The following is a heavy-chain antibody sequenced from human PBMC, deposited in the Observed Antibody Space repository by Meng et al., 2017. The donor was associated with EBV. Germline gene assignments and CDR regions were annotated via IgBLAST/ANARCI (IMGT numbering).Heavy chain of an antibody. CDR3: ASESGRGYTPDY. V-gene: IGHV1-69*01. Sequence: VRAVQSGGEVKKPGSSVTVPCKTSGGTFTSDAISWVRQAPGQGLEWMGGLIPMSGAPNYAQKFQGRITITADESTSTHYMDLSSLRSEDTAVYYCASESGRGYTPDYWGQGTLVTVSS. CDR2: LIPMSGAP. J-gene: IGHJ4*02. D-gene: IGHD3-10*01. CDR1: GGTFTSDA.